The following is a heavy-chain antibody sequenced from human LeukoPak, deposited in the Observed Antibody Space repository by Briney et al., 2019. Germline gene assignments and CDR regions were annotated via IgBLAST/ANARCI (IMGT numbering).Heavy chain of an antibody. Sequence: ASVKVSCKGSGYTFTSYGISCVRQAPGQGLEWMRWISAYNGNTNYAQKLQGRVTMTTDTSTSTAYMELRSLRSDDTAVYYCARVRTGYSSSWYDYWGQGTLVTVSS. D-gene: IGHD6-13*01. V-gene: IGHV1-18*01. CDR2: ISAYNGNT. CDR1: GYTFTSYG. CDR3: ARVRTGYSSSWYDY. J-gene: IGHJ4*02.